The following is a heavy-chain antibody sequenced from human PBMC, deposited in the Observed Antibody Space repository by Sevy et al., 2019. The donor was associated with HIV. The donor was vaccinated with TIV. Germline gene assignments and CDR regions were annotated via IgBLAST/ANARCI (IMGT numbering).Heavy chain of an antibody. CDR2: VRNDGSNK. D-gene: IGHD2-8*01. J-gene: IGHJ6*02. CDR1: GFSLTTSD. CDR3: ARGRKTTEEWLEELDYYYGLDV. Sequence: GSLRLSCAASGFSLTTSDMHWVRQAPGKGLEWVAYVRNDGSNKYYADSVRDRFTISRDSPKNTLYLQMNNLRDEDTAIYYCARGRKTTEEWLEELDYYYGLDVWGQGTTVTVSS. V-gene: IGHV3-30*02.